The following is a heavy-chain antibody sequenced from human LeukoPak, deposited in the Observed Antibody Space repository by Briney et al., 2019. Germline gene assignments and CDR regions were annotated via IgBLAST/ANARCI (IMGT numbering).Heavy chain of an antibody. D-gene: IGHD5-24*01. Sequence: TGGSLRLSCAASGFTFSSYSMNWVRQAPGKGLEWVSSISSSSSSIYYADSVKGRFTISRDNANNSLYLQMNSLRAEDTAVYYCARVCRDGYNGYYYYYYYMDVWGKGTTVTVSS. J-gene: IGHJ6*03. CDR1: GFTFSSYS. CDR2: ISSSSSSI. CDR3: ARVCRDGYNGYYYYYYYMDV. V-gene: IGHV3-21*01.